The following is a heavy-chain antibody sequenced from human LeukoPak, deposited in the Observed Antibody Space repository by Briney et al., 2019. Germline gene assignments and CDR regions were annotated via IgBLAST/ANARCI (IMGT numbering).Heavy chain of an antibody. D-gene: IGHD2-2*01. CDR3: AKTAHHYCSSTSCPYYYYGMDV. CDR2: ISGSGGST. CDR1: GFTFSSYA. J-gene: IGHJ6*04. Sequence: PGGSLRLSCAASGFTFSSYAMSWVRQAPGKGLEWVSAISGSGGSTYYADSVKGRFTIPRDNSKNTLYLQMNSLRAEDTAVYYCAKTAHHYCSSTSCPYYYYGMDVWGKGTTVTVSS. V-gene: IGHV3-23*01.